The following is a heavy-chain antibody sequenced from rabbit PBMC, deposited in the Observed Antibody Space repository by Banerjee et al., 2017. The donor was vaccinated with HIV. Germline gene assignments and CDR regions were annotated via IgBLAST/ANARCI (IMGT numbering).Heavy chain of an antibody. V-gene: IGHV1S40*01. Sequence: QSLEESGGDLVKPGASLTLTCTASGFDFSGNALCWFRQAPGKGPEWIGTIYAGSSGITDYASWVNGRFTISKMSSTTVTLQMTSLTAADTATYFCARDLAGVIGWNFNLWGQGTLVTVS. D-gene: IGHD4-1*01. CDR3: ARDLAGVIGWNFNL. CDR2: IYAGSSGIT. CDR1: GFDFSGNA. J-gene: IGHJ4*01.